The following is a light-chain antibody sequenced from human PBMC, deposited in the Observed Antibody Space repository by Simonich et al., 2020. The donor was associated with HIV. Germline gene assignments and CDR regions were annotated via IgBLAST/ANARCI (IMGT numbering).Light chain of an antibody. CDR3: CSYAGSTTYV. J-gene: IGLJ1*01. CDR1: SSGVGSSNL. Sequence: QSALTQPASVSGSPGQSITISCTGTSSGVGSSNLVSWYQQHPGKAPKLMIYEGNKRPSGVSNRFSGSKSGNTASLTISGLQAEDEADYYCCSYAGSTTYVFGTGTKVTVL. CDR2: EGN. V-gene: IGLV2-23*01.